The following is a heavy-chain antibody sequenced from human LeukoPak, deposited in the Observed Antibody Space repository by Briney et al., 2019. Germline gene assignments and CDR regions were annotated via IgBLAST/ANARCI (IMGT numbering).Heavy chain of an antibody. J-gene: IGHJ4*02. V-gene: IGHV4-39*01. CDR3: ARLGGNSVGFDY. Sequence: SETLSLTCTVSGGSISSSSYYWGWIRQPPGKGLEWIGSIYYSGSTYYNPSLKSRVTISVDTSKNQFSLKLSSVTAADTAVYYCARLGGNSVGFDYWGQGTLVTVSS. D-gene: IGHD4-23*01. CDR1: GGSISSSSYY. CDR2: IYYSGST.